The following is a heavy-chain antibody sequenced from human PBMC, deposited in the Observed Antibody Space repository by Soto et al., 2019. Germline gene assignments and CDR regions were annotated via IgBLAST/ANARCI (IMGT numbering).Heavy chain of an antibody. CDR3: ASSTSGYEVGPYY. CDR2: IYYSGST. D-gene: IGHD5-12*01. Sequence: SDTLSLTCTVSGGFISSYYWSWIRQPPGKGLEWIGYIYYSGSTNYNPSLKSRVTISVDTSKNQFSLKLSSVTAADTAVYYCASSTSGYEVGPYYWGQGTLVTVSS. V-gene: IGHV4-59*08. J-gene: IGHJ4*02. CDR1: GGFISSYY.